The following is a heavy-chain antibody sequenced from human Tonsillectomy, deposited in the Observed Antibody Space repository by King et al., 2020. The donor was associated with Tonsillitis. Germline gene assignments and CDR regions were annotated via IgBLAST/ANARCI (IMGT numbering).Heavy chain of an antibody. Sequence: QLQESGPGLVKPSETLSLTCTVSGGSVSSGCYYWGWIRQPPGKGLEWIGYIYYSGRTNYNPSLKSRVTLSVDTSKNQFSLKLGSVTAADTAGYYCAREGGRFWGKGTMVTVSS. V-gene: IGHV4-61*01. CDR2: IYYSGRT. J-gene: IGHJ3*01. CDR3: AREGGRF. CDR1: GGSVSSGCYY. D-gene: IGHD3-16*01.